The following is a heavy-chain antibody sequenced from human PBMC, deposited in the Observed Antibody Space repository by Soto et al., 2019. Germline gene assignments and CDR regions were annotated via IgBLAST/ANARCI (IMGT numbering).Heavy chain of an antibody. J-gene: IGHJ5*02. CDR1: GFPFTGYY. Sequence: ASVKVSCKASGFPFTGYYIHWLRQAPGQGLEWMGWINAHSGGTEYAQKFQGRVTLTRDTSIATAYLTLTSLTSDDTALYYCAKDLTRQLAYWLDPWGQGTQVTVSS. CDR2: INAHSGGT. D-gene: IGHD6-6*01. CDR3: AKDLTRQLAYWLDP. V-gene: IGHV1-2*02.